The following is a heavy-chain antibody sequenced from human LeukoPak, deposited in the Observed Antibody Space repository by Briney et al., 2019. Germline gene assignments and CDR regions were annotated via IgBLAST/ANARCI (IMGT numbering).Heavy chain of an antibody. J-gene: IGHJ4*02. Sequence: SETLSLTCTVSGDSISTSNSYWGWIRQPPGKGLEWIGSIYYSGNTYYNASLKSRVTISVDTSKNQFSLKLTSVTAADTAVYYCAKSGGGYSSGWFYWGQGTLVTVSS. CDR2: IYYSGNT. V-gene: IGHV4-39*01. CDR3: AKSGGGYSSGWFY. D-gene: IGHD6-19*01. CDR1: GDSISTSNSY.